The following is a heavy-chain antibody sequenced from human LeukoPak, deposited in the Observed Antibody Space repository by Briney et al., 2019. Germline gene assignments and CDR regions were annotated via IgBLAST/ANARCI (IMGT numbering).Heavy chain of an antibody. D-gene: IGHD3-10*01. CDR3: ARAVSSRVRGVCDY. CDR2: INHSGST. V-gene: IGHV4-34*01. CDR1: GGSFSGYY. Sequence: SETLSLTCAVYGGSFSGYYWSWIRQPPGKGLEWIGEINHSGSTNYNPSLKSRVTISVDTSKNQFSLKLSSVTAADTAVYYCARAVSSRVRGVCDYWGQGTLVTVSS. J-gene: IGHJ4*02.